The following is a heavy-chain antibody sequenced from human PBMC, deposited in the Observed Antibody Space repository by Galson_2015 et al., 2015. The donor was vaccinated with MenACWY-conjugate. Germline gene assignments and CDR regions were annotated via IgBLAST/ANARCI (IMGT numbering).Heavy chain of an antibody. J-gene: IGHJ6*02. Sequence: QSGAEVKKPGESLKISCKGSGYTFTTYWIGWVRQLPGKGLEWMGLISPGDSETRYSPASQGQVTISADKSISTAYVQWDSLQASDTAMYSCARHPPGERGMDVWGQGTTVTVSS. CDR1: GYTFTTYW. CDR3: ARHPPGERGMDV. V-gene: IGHV5-51*01. CDR2: ISPGDSET. D-gene: IGHD2-21*01.